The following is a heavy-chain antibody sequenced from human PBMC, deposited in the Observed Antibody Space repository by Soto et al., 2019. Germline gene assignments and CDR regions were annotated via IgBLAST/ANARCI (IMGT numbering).Heavy chain of an antibody. V-gene: IGHV4-61*01. CDR1: GGSVSSGSYY. D-gene: IGHD5-12*01. Sequence: QVQLQESGPGLVKPSETLSLTCTVSGGSVSSGSYYWSWIRQSPGKGLEWIGYIYYTGSTYYNPSLKSRVTISVDTANNQFSLKVNSVTAADTAVYYCARQATHTASACDIWGQGTMVTVSS. CDR2: IYYTGST. J-gene: IGHJ3*02. CDR3: ARQATHTASACDI.